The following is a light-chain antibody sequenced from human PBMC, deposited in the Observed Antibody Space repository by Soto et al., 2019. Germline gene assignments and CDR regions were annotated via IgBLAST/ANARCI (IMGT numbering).Light chain of an antibody. CDR1: QSISNY. V-gene: IGKV1-39*01. J-gene: IGKJ1*01. Sequence: DVPMTQSPSSLSASVGDRVTITCRASQSISNYLNWYQQTPGKAPKLLIYTASSLQTGVPSRFSGSGSGTDFTLTISSLHPDDFATYYCQQTYSTPRTFGQGTKVEIK. CDR3: QQTYSTPRT. CDR2: TAS.